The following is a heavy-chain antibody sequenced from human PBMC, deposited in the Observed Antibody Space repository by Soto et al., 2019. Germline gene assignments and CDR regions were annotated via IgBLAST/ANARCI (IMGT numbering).Heavy chain of an antibody. CDR2: ITGSGNTI. Sequence: DVQLLESGGGLVQPGGSLRLSCVASGFSFNKYAMIWVRQAPGKGQEWVSGITGSGNTIEYTASVKGRFTISRDNSKNTVYLQMDGLRAEDTAMYYCAKERAWGSSWGGTLVLWGQGTLVTVSS. CDR1: GFSFNKYA. V-gene: IGHV3-23*01. J-gene: IGHJ4*02. D-gene: IGHD6-13*01. CDR3: AKERAWGSSWGGTLVL.